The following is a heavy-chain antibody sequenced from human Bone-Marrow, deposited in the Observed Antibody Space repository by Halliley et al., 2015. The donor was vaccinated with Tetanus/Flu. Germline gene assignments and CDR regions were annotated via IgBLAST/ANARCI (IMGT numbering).Heavy chain of an antibody. CDR3: ATDGVCSRGNCHSAP. J-gene: IGHJ5*02. Sequence: SLRLSCAAAGFTFSDYYMSWIRQAPGQGLEWVAYIGSSGTTIYYADSVRGRFTISRDNTQNTLHLQMNSLSVDGTAVYYCATDGVCSRGNCHSAPWGQGALLTLPS. CDR2: IGSSGTTI. V-gene: IGHV3-11*01. CDR1: GFTFSDYY. D-gene: IGHD2-15*01.